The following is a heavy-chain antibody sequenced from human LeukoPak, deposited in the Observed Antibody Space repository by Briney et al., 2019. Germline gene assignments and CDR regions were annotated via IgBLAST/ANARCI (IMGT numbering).Heavy chain of an antibody. CDR2: IYYSGST. D-gene: IGHD3/OR15-3a*01. CDR1: GGSISSSSYY. V-gene: IGHV4-39*01. CDR3: VPEGLGMDYYYGMDV. J-gene: IGHJ6*02. Sequence: SETLSLTCTVSGGSISSSSYYWGWIRQPPGKGLEWIGSIYYSGSTYYNPSLKSRVTMSVDTSKNQFSLKLSSVTAADTAVYYCVPEGLGMDYYYGMDVWGQGTTVTVSS.